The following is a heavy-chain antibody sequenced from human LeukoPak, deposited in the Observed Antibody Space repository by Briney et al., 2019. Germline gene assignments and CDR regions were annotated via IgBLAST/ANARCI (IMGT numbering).Heavy chain of an antibody. J-gene: IGHJ4*02. CDR3: ARVKGQYNWNSDY. V-gene: IGHV3-11*04. CDR1: GFAFRDYY. CDR2: ISSPGITI. Sequence: PGGSLRLSCAASGFAFRDYYMSWIRQAAGKGLEWVSYISSPGITIYYADSVKGRFTISRDNAKNSLYLQMNSLRPEDTAVYYCARVKGQYNWNSDYWGQGTLVTVSS. D-gene: IGHD1-7*01.